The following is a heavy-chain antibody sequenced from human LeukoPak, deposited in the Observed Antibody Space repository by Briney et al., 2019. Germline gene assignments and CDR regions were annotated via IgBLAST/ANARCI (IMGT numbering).Heavy chain of an antibody. D-gene: IGHD4-17*01. V-gene: IGHV1-18*01. CDR3: AIGLTTGGTHFDY. Sequence: NLQGRVTMSTDTSTSTAYMEVRSLRSDDTAVYYCAIGLTTGGTHFDYWGQGTLVTVSS. J-gene: IGHJ4*02.